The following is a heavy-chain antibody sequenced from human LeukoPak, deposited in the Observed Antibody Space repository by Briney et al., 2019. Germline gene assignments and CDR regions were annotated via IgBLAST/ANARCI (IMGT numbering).Heavy chain of an antibody. V-gene: IGHV1-8*01. CDR2: MNPNSANT. CDR3: ARGLRKRSGSPPSGDKYYYYMDV. D-gene: IGHD7-27*01. CDR1: GYTFTSYD. J-gene: IGHJ6*03. Sequence: EASVKVSCKASGYTFTSYDITWVRQATGQGLEWMGWMNPNSANTGYAQKFQGRVIMTRNTSISTAYMELSSLRSEDTAVYYCARGLRKRSGSPPSGDKYYYYMDVWGKGTTVTVSS.